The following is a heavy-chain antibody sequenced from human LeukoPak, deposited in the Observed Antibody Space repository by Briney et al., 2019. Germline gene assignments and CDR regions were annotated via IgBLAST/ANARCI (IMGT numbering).Heavy chain of an antibody. CDR3: ARGWSSPLYFQH. CDR2: MNPNSGNT. Sequence: GASVKVSCKASGYTFTSYDINWVRQATGQGLEWMGWMNPNSGNTGYAQKFQGRVTMTRDTSTSTVYMELSSLRSEDTAVYYCARGWSSPLYFQHWGQGTLVTVSS. V-gene: IGHV1-8*01. J-gene: IGHJ1*01. CDR1: GYTFTSYD. D-gene: IGHD1-26*01.